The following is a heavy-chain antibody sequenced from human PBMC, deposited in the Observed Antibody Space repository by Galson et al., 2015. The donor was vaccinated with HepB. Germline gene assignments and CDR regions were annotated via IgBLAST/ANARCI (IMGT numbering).Heavy chain of an antibody. CDR2: IYSGGST. V-gene: IGHV3-53*01. CDR3: ARAPATFGGVTITLPDY. CDR1: GFTVSSNY. D-gene: IGHD3-10*01. J-gene: IGHJ4*02. Sequence: SLRLSCAASGFTVSSNYMSWVRQAPGKGLEWVSVIYSGGSTYYADSVKGRFTISRDNSKNTLYLQMNSLRAEDTAVYYCARAPATFGGVTITLPDYWGQGTLVTVSS.